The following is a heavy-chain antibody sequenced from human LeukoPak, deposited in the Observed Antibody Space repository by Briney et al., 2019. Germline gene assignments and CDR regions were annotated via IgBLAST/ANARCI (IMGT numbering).Heavy chain of an antibody. CDR1: GGSISSSSYY. Sequence: KPSETLSLTRTVSGGSISSSSYYWGWIRQPPGKGLEWIGSIYYSGSTYYNPSLKSRVTISVDTSKNQFSLKLSSVTAADTAVHYCARRVSSYYYMDVWGKGTTVTVSS. V-gene: IGHV4-39*01. CDR3: ARRVSSYYYMDV. J-gene: IGHJ6*03. D-gene: IGHD3-10*01. CDR2: IYYSGST.